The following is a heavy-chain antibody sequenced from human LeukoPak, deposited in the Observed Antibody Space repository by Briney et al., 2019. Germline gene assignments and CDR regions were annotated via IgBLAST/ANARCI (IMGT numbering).Heavy chain of an antibody. Sequence: ASVKVSCKASGYTFTSYDINWVRQATGQGLEWMGWMNPNSGNTGYAQKSQGRVTMTRNTSISTAYMELSSLRSEDTAVYYCARATYYDFWSGYPYYYYYYGMDVWGQGTTVTVSS. CDR2: MNPNSGNT. J-gene: IGHJ6*02. V-gene: IGHV1-8*01. CDR1: GYTFTSYD. CDR3: ARATYYDFWSGYPYYYYYYGMDV. D-gene: IGHD3-3*01.